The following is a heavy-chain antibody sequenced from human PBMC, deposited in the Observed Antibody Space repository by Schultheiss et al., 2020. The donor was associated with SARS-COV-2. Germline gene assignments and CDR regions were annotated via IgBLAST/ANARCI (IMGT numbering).Heavy chain of an antibody. D-gene: IGHD3-3*01. J-gene: IGHJ3*02. CDR1: GFTFSSYS. V-gene: IGHV3-21*01. CDR3: AKDQGYDFWSGYYTADAFDI. CDR2: ISSSSSYI. Sequence: GGSLRLSCAASGFTFSSYSMNWVRQAPGKGLEWVSSISSSSSYIYYADSVKGRFTISRDNAKNSLYLQMNSLRAEDTAVYYCAKDQGYDFWSGYYTADAFDIWGQGTMVTVSS.